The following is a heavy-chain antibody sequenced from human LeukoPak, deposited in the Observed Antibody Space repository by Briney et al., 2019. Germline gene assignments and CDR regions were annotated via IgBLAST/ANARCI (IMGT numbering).Heavy chain of an antibody. J-gene: IGHJ4*02. V-gene: IGHV1-2*02. CDR3: ATVAGTRFDFDY. CDR2: INPNSGVT. CDR1: RYTFTGYY. Sequence: ASVKVSCKASRYTFTGYYMHWVRQAPGQGLEWVGWINPNSGVTDYAQNFQGRVTMTRDTSISTAYMELSRLRSDDTAVYYCATVAGTRFDFDYWGQGTLVTVSS. D-gene: IGHD6-19*01.